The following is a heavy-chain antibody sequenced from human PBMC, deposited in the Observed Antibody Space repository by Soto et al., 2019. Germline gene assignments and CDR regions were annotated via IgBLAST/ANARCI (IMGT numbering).Heavy chain of an antibody. CDR1: GGSISSSKC. CDR3: ARVWHGTNYYYYYGMDV. V-gene: IGHV4-4*02. Sequence: QVQLQESGPGLVKPSGTLSLTCAVSGGSISSSKCWSWVRQPPGKGLEWMGAIYHSGSTNYTPSLKSRVTISVDKSKTQFSLKLSSVTAADTSVYYCARVWHGTNYYYYYGMDVWGQGNTVTVSS. CDR2: IYHSGST. D-gene: IGHD2-2*01. J-gene: IGHJ6*02.